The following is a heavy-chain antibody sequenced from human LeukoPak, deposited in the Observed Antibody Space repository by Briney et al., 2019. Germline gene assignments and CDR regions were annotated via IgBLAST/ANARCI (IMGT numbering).Heavy chain of an antibody. J-gene: IGHJ3*02. CDR3: ARDYDGGI. CDR2: IKQDGTEK. Sequence: GGSLRLSCTASGFSFSSYWMSWVRQTPGKGLEWVASIKQDGTEKYYVDSVKGRFTISKDNSKNSLYLQMNSLRAEDTAVYYCARDYDGGIWGQGTMVTVSS. CDR1: GFSFSSYW. V-gene: IGHV3-7*01. D-gene: IGHD3-10*01.